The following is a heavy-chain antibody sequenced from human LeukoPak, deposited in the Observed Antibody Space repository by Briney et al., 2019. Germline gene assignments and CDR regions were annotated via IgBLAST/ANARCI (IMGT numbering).Heavy chain of an antibody. CDR3: ARDPVSGYSSSSYAFDI. CDR1: GFTFSSYS. Sequence: PGGSLRLSCAASGFTFSSYSMNSVRQAPGKGLEMVSSISTTSSYIYYADSLKGRFTISRDNAKNSLYLQMNSLRAEDTAAYYCARDPVSGYSSSSYAFDIWGQGTMVTVSS. V-gene: IGHV3-21*01. CDR2: ISTTSSYI. D-gene: IGHD6-6*01. J-gene: IGHJ3*02.